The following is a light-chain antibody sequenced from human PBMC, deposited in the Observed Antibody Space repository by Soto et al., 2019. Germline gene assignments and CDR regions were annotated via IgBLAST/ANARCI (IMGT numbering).Light chain of an antibody. CDR2: GAS. V-gene: IGKV3-20*01. CDR3: QQYGSSYPWT. J-gene: IGKJ1*01. Sequence: EIVLSQSPGTLSLYPGERATLSCRASQSVSSNYLAWYQQKPGRAPRLLIYGASSRATGIPDRFSGSGSGTDFTLTIRRLEPEDFAVYYCQQYGSSYPWTFGQGTKVDIK. CDR1: QSVSSNY.